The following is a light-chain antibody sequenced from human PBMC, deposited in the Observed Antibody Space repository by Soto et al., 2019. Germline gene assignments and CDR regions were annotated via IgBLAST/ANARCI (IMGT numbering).Light chain of an antibody. CDR2: GAS. J-gene: IGKJ3*01. CDR1: QSVSSN. V-gene: IGKV3-15*01. CDR3: QQYNNWPPVT. Sequence: EVVMTQSPATLSVSPGERATLSCRASQSVSSNLAWYQQKPGQAPRLLIYGASTRATGIPARFSGSGSGTEFTLTISSLQSEDFAVYYCQQYNNWPPVTFGPGTKVDIK.